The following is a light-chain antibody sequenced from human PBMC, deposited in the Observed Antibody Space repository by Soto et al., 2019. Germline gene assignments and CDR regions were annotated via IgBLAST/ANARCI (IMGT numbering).Light chain of an antibody. V-gene: IGKV1-5*03. CDR2: RAS. Sequence: DIQMTQSPSTLSASVGDRVTITCRASQNINNWLAWYQKKPGKAPKLLINRASSLENGVPSRFSGRGSGTDFIFTTASLQPDDVAISHCKQYSSDSTFGQGTKVEIK. CDR3: KQYSSDST. CDR1: QNINNW. J-gene: IGKJ1*01.